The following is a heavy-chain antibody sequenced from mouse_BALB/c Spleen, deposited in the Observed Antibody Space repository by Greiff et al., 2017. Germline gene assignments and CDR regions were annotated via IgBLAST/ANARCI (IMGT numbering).Heavy chain of an antibody. CDR1: GYTFTSYW. D-gene: IGHD1-1*02. Sequence: QVQLQQPGAELVRPGASVKLSCKASGYTFTSYWINWVKQRPGQGLEWIGNIYPSDSYTNYNQKFKDKATLTVDKSSSTAYMQLSSPTSEDSAVYYCTRFLLGNFDYWGQGTTLTVSS. CDR2: IYPSDSYT. V-gene: IGHV1-69*02. J-gene: IGHJ2*01. CDR3: TRFLLGNFDY.